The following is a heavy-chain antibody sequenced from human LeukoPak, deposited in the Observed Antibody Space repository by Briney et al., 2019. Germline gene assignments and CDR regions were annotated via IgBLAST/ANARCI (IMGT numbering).Heavy chain of an antibody. CDR3: TTLGYHLDS. CDR2: FAGSDTTK. V-gene: IGHV3-48*03. CDR1: GFDFGAYE. D-gene: IGHD3-22*01. Sequence: PGGSLRLSCAVSGFDFGAYEMNWVRQAPGKGLEWVAYFAGSDTTKYYADSVRGRFTISRDNAKNSLYLQMNSLRAEDTALYYCTTLGYHLDSWGQGTLVTVSS. J-gene: IGHJ4*02.